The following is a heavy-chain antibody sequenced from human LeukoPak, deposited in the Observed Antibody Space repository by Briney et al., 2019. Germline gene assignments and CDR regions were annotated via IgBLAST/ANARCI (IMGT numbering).Heavy chain of an antibody. CDR2: ISSSSSYI. CDR3: VGAAANTTPRP. J-gene: IGHJ4*02. CDR1: GFTFSSYV. D-gene: IGHD1-26*01. Sequence: GGSLRLSCAASGFTFSSYVMNWVRQAPGKGLEWVSSISSSSSYIYYADSVKGRFTISRDNAKNTLYLQMNSLRAEDTAVYYCVGAAANTTPRPWGQGTLVTVSS. V-gene: IGHV3-21*01.